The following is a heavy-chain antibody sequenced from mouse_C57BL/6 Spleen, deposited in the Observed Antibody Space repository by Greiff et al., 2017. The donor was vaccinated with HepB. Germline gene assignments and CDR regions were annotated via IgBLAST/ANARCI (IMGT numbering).Heavy chain of an antibody. CDR2: IYPGSGST. CDR3: ARGVYDASSWFAY. CDR1: GYTFTSYW. D-gene: IGHD2-3*01. J-gene: IGHJ3*01. Sequence: QVHVKQPGAELVKPGASVKMSCKASGYTFTSYWITWVKQRPGQGLEWIGDIYPGSGSTNYNEKFKSKATLTVDTSSSTAYMQLSSLTSEDSAVYYCARGVYDASSWFAYWGQGTLVTVSA. V-gene: IGHV1-55*01.